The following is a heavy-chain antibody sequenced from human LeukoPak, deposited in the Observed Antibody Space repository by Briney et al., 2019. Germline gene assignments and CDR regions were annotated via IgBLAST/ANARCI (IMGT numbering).Heavy chain of an antibody. D-gene: IGHD3-16*02. CDR3: AKIGDVWGSYRFFVEAFDI. J-gene: IGHJ3*02. CDR1: GFTFSDYY. CDR2: ISSSGSTI. V-gene: IGHV3-11*01. Sequence: GGSLRLSCAASGFTFSDYYMSWIRQAPGKGLEWVSYISSSGSTIYYADSVKGRFTISRDNSKNTLYLQMNSLRAEDTAVYYCAKIGDVWGSYRFFVEAFDIWGQGTMVTVSS.